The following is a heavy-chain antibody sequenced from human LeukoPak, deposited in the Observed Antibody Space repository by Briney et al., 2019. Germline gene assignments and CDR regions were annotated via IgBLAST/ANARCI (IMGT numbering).Heavy chain of an antibody. CDR2: ISSSSSYI. V-gene: IGHV3-21*01. CDR3: AVSKSDAPDY. D-gene: IGHD2-21*02. Sequence: GGSLRLSCAASGFTISSYSMNWVRQAPGKGLEWVSSISSSSSYIYYADSVKGRFTISRDNAKNSLYLQMNSLRAEDTAVYYCAVSKSDAPDYWGQGTLVTVSS. J-gene: IGHJ4*02. CDR1: GFTISSYS.